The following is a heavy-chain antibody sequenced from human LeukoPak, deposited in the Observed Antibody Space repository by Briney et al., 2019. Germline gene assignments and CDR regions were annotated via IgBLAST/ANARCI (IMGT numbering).Heavy chain of an antibody. J-gene: IGHJ4*02. CDR1: GFTFSSYW. Sequence: GRSLRLSCAASGFTFSSYWMTWVRQAPGNGLEWVANIKHNGDELNYVDSVEDRFTISRDNAKTSLYLHMTGLRAEDTAVYYCARELRTFDSWGQGTLVTVSS. V-gene: IGHV3-7*04. CDR3: ARELRTFDS. D-gene: IGHD2-21*01. CDR2: IKHNGDEL.